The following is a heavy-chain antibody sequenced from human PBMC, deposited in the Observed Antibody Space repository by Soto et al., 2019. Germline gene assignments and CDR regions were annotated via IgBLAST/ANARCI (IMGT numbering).Heavy chain of an antibody. CDR3: ARRYGVYFDY. J-gene: IGHJ4*02. CDR1: GGSISSYY. CDR2: IYYSGST. D-gene: IGHD4-17*01. Sequence: PSETLSLTCTVSGGSISSYYWSWIRQPPGKGLEWIGYIYYSGSTNYNPSLKSRVTISVDTSKNQFSLKLSFVTAADTAVYYCARRYGVYFDYWGQGTLVTVS. V-gene: IGHV4-59*08.